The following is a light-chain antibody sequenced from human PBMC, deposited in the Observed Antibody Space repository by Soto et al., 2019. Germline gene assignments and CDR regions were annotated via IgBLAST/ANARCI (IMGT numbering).Light chain of an antibody. Sequence: QSVLTQPASVSGSPGQSITISCTGTSSDVGGYNYVSWYQQHPGKAPKLMIYDVSNRPSGVSNRFSGSKSGNTASLTISGLQAEDEADYYCSLYTSSSTPRVFGTGTKLTVL. CDR2: DVS. V-gene: IGLV2-14*01. J-gene: IGLJ1*01. CDR1: SSDVGGYNY. CDR3: SLYTSSSTPRV.